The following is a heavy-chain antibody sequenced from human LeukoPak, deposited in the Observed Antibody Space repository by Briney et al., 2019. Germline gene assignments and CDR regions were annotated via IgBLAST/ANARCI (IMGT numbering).Heavy chain of an antibody. Sequence: SGPTLVKPTQTLTLTCTFSGFSLSTSGVGVGWIRQPPGKALECLALIYWEDDKRYSPSLKSRLTIVKDTSKNQVVLTMGNMDPVDTATYYCAHTVTGRGNPDFDYWGQGTLVTVSS. D-gene: IGHD3-10*01. J-gene: IGHJ4*02. CDR3: AHTVTGRGNPDFDY. CDR1: GFSLSTSGVG. V-gene: IGHV2-5*02. CDR2: IYWEDDK.